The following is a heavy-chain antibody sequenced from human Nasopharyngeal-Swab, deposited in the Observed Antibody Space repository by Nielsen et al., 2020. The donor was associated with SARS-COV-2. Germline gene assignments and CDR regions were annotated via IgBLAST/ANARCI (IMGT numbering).Heavy chain of an antibody. D-gene: IGHD2-15*01. J-gene: IGHJ5*02. Sequence: SVKVSCKASGGTFSSYAISWVRQAPGRGLEWMGGIIPIFGTANYAQKFQGRVTITADESTSTAYMELSSLRSEDTAVYYCARERGVVVVAAKVFHPIPARFDPWGQGTLVTVSS. CDR1: GGTFSSYA. CDR3: ARERGVVVVAAKVFHPIPARFDP. V-gene: IGHV1-69*13. CDR2: IIPIFGTA.